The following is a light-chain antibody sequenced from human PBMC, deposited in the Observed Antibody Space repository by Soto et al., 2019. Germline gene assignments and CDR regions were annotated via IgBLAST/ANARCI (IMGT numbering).Light chain of an antibody. CDR1: QSISTW. CDR3: QQYNGYPHT. Sequence: DIQMTQSPSTLSASVGDRATITCRASQSISTWLAWYQQKPGKAPKLLIYTASSLRNGVPSRFSGSGSGTEFTLTICSLQPDDFASYYCQQYNGYPHTFGQGTKLEIK. J-gene: IGKJ2*01. V-gene: IGKV1-5*03. CDR2: TAS.